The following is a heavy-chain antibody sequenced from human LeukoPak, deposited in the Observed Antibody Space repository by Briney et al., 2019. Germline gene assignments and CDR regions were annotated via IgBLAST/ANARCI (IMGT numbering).Heavy chain of an antibody. V-gene: IGHV3-30*02. J-gene: IGHJ6*03. CDR3: ARTPYCSGGSCYSNSYYYYYYYMDV. CDR1: GFTLRTYG. D-gene: IGHD2-15*01. CDR2: IRNDGTNK. Sequence: GGSLRLSCAASGFTLRTYGMHWVRQAPGKGLEWVAFIRNDGTNKYYADSVKGRFTISRDNSKNTLYLQMNSLRAEDTAVYYCARTPYCSGGSCYSNSYYYYYYYMDVWGKGTTVTVSS.